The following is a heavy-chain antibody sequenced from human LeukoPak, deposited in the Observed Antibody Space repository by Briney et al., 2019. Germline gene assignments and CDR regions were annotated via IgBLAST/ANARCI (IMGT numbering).Heavy chain of an antibody. V-gene: IGHV4-4*07. CDR3: ARGRSVWGSYRVDY. CDR2: IYTSGSN. Sequence: SETLSLTCTVSGGSISSYYWSWIRQPAGKGLEWIGRIYTSGSNNYNPSLKSRVTISVDTSKNQFSLKLSSVTAADTAVYYCARGRSVWGSYRVDYWGQGTLVTVSS. CDR1: GGSISSYY. D-gene: IGHD3-16*02. J-gene: IGHJ4*02.